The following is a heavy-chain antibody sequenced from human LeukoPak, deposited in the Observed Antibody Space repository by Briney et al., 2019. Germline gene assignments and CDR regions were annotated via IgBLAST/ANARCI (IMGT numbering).Heavy chain of an antibody. CDR2: IYYSGST. V-gene: IGHV4-59*01. J-gene: IGHJ5*02. CDR1: GGSTSSYY. Sequence: SETLSLTCTVSGGSTSSYYWSWIRQPPGKGLGWIGYIYYSGSTNYNPSLKSRVTISVDTSKNQFSLKLSSVTAADTAVYYCARDEYNWFDPWGQGTLVTVSS. CDR3: ARDEYNWFDP.